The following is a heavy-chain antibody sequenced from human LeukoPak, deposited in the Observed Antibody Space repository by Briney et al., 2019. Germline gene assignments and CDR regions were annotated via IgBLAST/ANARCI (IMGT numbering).Heavy chain of an antibody. CDR2: IWYDGSNK. V-gene: IGHV3-33*01. CDR3: ARGVAVGDDAFDI. D-gene: IGHD2-15*01. Sequence: GMSLRLSCAASGFTFSSYGMHWVRQAPGKGLEWVAVIWYDGSNKYYADSVKGRFTISRDNSKNTLYLQMNSLRAEDTAVYYCARGVAVGDDAFDIWGQGTMVTVSS. CDR1: GFTFSSYG. J-gene: IGHJ3*02.